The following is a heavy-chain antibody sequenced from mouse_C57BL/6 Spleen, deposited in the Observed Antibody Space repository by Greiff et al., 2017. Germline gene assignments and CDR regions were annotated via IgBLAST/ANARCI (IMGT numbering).Heavy chain of an antibody. CDR2: ISSGGDYI. J-gene: IGHJ4*01. CDR3: TRDRRRYYAMDY. CDR1: GFTFSSYA. Sequence: VKVVASGAGLVKPGGFLKLFCAASGFTFSSYAMSWVRQTPEKRLEWVAYISSGGDYIYYADTVKGRFTISRDNARNTLYLQMSSLKSEDTAMYYCTRDRRRYYAMDYWGQGTSVTVSS. V-gene: IGHV5-9-1*02. D-gene: IGHD2-14*01.